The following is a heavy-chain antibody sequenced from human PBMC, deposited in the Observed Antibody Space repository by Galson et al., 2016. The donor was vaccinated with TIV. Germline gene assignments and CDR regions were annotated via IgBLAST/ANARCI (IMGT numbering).Heavy chain of an antibody. CDR3: ARGPLFGGMGL. CDR2: IKQDGSDR. Sequence: SLRLSCAASQFPFSDYWMDWIRQAPGKGLEWVATIKQDGSDRYYGDSVKGRFTISRDNAKRLLYLHMSSLRVEDTAVYYCARGPLFGGMGLWGQGATVPVS. V-gene: IGHV3-7*03. CDR1: QFPFSDYW. D-gene: IGHD3-10*02. J-gene: IGHJ6*02.